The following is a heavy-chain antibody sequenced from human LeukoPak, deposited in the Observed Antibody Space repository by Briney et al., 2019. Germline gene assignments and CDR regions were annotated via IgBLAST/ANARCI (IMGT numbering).Heavy chain of an antibody. V-gene: IGHV3-30*18. D-gene: IGHD6-19*01. CDR3: AKEITRPNRAVAGLNY. CDR2: ISYDGSNK. J-gene: IGHJ4*02. CDR1: GFSFSSYG. Sequence: PGGSLRLSCAASGFSFSSYGMHWVRQAPGKGLEWVALISYDGSNKYYADSVKGRFTISRDNSKNTLYPQMNSLRAEGTAVYYCAKEITRPNRAVAGLNYWGQGTLVTVSS.